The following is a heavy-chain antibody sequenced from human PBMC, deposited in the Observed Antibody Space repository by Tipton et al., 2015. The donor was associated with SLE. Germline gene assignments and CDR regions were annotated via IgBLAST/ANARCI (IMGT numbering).Heavy chain of an antibody. CDR1: GGSISRYH. CDR3: ARDWRGYYGSQAYYYYGMDV. CDR2: ISHSGST. D-gene: IGHD3-10*01. Sequence: TLSLTCTVSGGSISRYHWNWIRQPPGKGLEWIGYISHSGSTNYNPSLKSRVTISADTSKNQFSLRVNSVTSADTAVYYCARDWRGYYGSQAYYYYGMDVWGQGTTVIVSS. J-gene: IGHJ6*02. V-gene: IGHV4-59*01.